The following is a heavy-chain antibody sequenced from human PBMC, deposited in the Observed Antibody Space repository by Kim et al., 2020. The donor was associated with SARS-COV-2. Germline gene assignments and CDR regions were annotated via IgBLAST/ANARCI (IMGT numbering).Heavy chain of an antibody. Sequence: YAAPVKGRLTISREDSKNTLYLQMNSLKTEDTAVYYCTYYDSSSNWYFDLWGRGTLVTVSS. D-gene: IGHD3-22*01. CDR3: TYYDSSSNWYFDL. V-gene: IGHV3-15*01. J-gene: IGHJ2*01.